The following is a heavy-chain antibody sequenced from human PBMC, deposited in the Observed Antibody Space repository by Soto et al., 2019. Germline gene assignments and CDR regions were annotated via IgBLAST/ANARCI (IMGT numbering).Heavy chain of an antibody. V-gene: IGHV4-59*08. CDR3: ASQEVGASYVYTFDI. CDR2: ISYSGST. J-gene: IGHJ3*02. Sequence: KGLEWIGYISYSGSTNYNPSLKSRITISPDTSKNQLSLKLSSVTAADTAVYFCASQEVGASYVYTFDIWG. D-gene: IGHD1-26*01.